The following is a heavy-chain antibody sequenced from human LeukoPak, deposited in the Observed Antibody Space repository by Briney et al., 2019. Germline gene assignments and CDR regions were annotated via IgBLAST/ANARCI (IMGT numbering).Heavy chain of an antibody. D-gene: IGHD2-2*01. V-gene: IGHV5-51*01. CDR3: ATMPLPLSYYFDY. Sequence: GESLKISWKGSGYSFTSYWIGWVRQMPRKGLEWMVIIYPGDSDTRYSPSFKGQVTISANKSISTAYLQWSSLKASDTAMYYCATMPLPLSYYFDYWGQGTLVTVSS. CDR1: GYSFTSYW. J-gene: IGHJ4*02. CDR2: IYPGDSDT.